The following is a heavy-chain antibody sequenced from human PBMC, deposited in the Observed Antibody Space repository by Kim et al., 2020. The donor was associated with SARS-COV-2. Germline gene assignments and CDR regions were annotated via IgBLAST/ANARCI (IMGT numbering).Heavy chain of an antibody. Sequence: KSRVTISVDTSKNQFSLKLISLTAADTAVYYCARDRDPYYYGSGNGYFDPWGQGTLVTVSS. D-gene: IGHD3-10*01. V-gene: IGHV4-59*01. CDR3: ARDRDPYYYGSGNGYFDP. J-gene: IGHJ5*02.